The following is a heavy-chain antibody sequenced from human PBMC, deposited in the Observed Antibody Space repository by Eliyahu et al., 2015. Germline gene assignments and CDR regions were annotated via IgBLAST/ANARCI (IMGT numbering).Heavy chain of an antibody. D-gene: IGHD2-2*03. V-gene: IGHV4-59*01. CDR3: ASGYCSTTRCYAGFDY. CDR2: MSYTGNT. J-gene: IGHJ4*02. Sequence: WIRQPPGXGLEWIGYMSYTGNTDYNPSLKSRVTISVDASKNQFSLRLNSVTAADTAVYYCASGYCSTTRCYAGFDYWGPGTLVTVSS.